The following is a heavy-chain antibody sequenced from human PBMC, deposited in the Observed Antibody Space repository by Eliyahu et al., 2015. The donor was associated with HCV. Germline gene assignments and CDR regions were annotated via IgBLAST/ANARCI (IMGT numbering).Heavy chain of an antibody. J-gene: IGHJ4*02. V-gene: IGHV5-51*01. Sequence: EVQLVQSGAEVKKPGESLKXSCKGSGYSFTXYXIGWVXQMPGKGLEWMGILYPGDSDTRYSPSFQGQVTISADKSISTAYLQWSSLKASDTAMYYCARYCSGGNCYGGYSYGAWTLDYWGQGTLVTVSS. D-gene: IGHD2-15*01. CDR1: GYSFTXYX. CDR2: LYPGDSDT. CDR3: ARYCSGGNCYGGYSYGAWTLDY.